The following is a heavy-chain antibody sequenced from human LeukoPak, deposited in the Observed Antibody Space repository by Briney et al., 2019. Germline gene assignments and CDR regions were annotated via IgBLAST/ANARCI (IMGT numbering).Heavy chain of an antibody. Sequence: GGSLRLSCAASGFTFSSYGMHWVRQAPGKGLDWVAVISSDGSKKYYADSVKGRFTISGDNSKNTLSLQVSSLRTEDTAVYYCAKDRYSYAFEYSDSWGQGTLVTVSS. CDR1: GFTFSSYG. CDR3: AKDRYSYAFEYSDS. J-gene: IGHJ4*02. D-gene: IGHD5-18*01. V-gene: IGHV3-30*18. CDR2: ISSDGSKK.